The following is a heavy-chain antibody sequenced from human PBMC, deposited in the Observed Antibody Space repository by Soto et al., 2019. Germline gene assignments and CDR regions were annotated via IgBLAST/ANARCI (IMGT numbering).Heavy chain of an antibody. CDR1: GFSLSTSGVG. D-gene: IGHD6-19*01. CDR2: IYWNDDK. CDR3: AHSEGSGWYSYGLFDY. J-gene: IGHJ4*02. V-gene: IGHV2-5*01. Sequence: SGPTLVNPTQTLTLTCTFSGFSLSTSGVGVGWIRQPPGKALEWLALIYWNDDKRYSPSLKSRLTITKDTSKNQVVLTMTNMDPVDTATYYCAHSEGSGWYSYGLFDYWGQGTLVTVSS.